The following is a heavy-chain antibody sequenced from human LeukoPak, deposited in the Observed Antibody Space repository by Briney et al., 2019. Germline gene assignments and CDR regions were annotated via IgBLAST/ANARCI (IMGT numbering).Heavy chain of an antibody. CDR3: ARGDSTSCSICFDP. D-gene: IGHD2-2*01. Sequence: SETLSLTCAVYGGSFSGYYWSWIRQPPGKGLEWIGEINHSGSTNYNPSLKSRVTISVDTSKNQFSLKLSSVTAADTAVYYCARGDSTSCSICFDPWGQGTLVTVSS. CDR2: INHSGST. V-gene: IGHV4-34*01. J-gene: IGHJ5*02. CDR1: GGSFSGYY.